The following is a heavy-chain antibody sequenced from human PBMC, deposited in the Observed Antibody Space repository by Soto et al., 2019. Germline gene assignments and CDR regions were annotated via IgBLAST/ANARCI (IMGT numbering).Heavy chain of an antibody. V-gene: IGHV3-64D*08. CDR2: ISSNGGST. Sequence: GGSLRLSCSASGFTFSSYAMHWVRQAPGKGLEYVSAISSNGGSTYYADSVKGRFTISRDNSKNTLYLQMSSLRAEDTAVYYCVKTEDATSRPHYYYYGMDVWGQGTTVTVSS. D-gene: IGHD5-12*01. CDR3: VKTEDATSRPHYYYYGMDV. J-gene: IGHJ6*02. CDR1: GFTFSSYA.